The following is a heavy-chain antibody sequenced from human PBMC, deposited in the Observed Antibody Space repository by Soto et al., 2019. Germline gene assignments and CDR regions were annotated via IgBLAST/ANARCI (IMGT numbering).Heavy chain of an antibody. D-gene: IGHD2-2*01. J-gene: IGHJ4*02. V-gene: IGHV5-51*01. CDR3: GKHEGYCSRTTCSGVDH. Sequence: ESLKISCEGSGFTFTNYWIAWLRQMPGKGLEWMGIIYPGDSETSYSPSFQGQVIISADKSINTAYLQWSSLKASDTAMYYCGKHEGYCSRTTCSGVDHWGQGTLVTVSS. CDR2: IYPGDSET. CDR1: GFTFTNYW.